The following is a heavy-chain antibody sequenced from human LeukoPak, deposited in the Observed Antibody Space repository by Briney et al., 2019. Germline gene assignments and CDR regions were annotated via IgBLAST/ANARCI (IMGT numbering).Heavy chain of an antibody. V-gene: IGHV4-34*01. Sequence: SETLSLTCAVYGGSFSGYYWSWIRQPPGKGLEWIGEINHSGSTNYNPSLKSRVTISIDTSKNQFSLELSSVTATDTAIYYCARQGGGGRAFDIWGQGTMVTVSS. CDR2: INHSGST. J-gene: IGHJ3*02. CDR3: ARQGGGGRAFDI. CDR1: GGSFSGYY. D-gene: IGHD1-26*01.